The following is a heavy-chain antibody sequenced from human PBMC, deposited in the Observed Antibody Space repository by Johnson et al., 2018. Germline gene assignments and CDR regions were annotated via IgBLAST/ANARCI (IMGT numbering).Heavy chain of an antibody. Sequence: VQLVESGGGVVQPGRSLRLSCAASGFTFSNYDMDWVRQAPGKGLEWVAVISYHGSNKYYADSVKGRFTISRDNSKNTLYLQMNSLRAEDTAVYDCAKDRTSGGDAFDIWGRGTMVTVSS. D-gene: IGHD2-15*01. CDR2: ISYHGSNK. CDR3: AKDRTSGGDAFDI. CDR1: GFTFSNYD. J-gene: IGHJ3*02. V-gene: IGHV3-30*18.